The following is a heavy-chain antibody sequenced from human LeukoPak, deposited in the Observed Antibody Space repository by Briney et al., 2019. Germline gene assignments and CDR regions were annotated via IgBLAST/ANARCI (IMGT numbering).Heavy chain of an antibody. CDR2: ISWNSGSI. J-gene: IGHJ4*02. CDR1: GFTFDDYA. Sequence: GRSLRLSCAASGFTFDDYAMHWVRQAPGKGLEWVSGISWNSGSIGYADSVKDRFTISRDNAKNSLYLQMNSLRAEDTALYYCAKTSISLVGAMSKTVYYFDYWGQGTLVTVSS. CDR3: AKTSISLVGAMSKTVYYFDY. V-gene: IGHV3-9*01. D-gene: IGHD1-26*01.